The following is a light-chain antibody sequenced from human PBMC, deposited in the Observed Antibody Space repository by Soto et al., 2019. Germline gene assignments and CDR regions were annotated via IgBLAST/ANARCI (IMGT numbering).Light chain of an antibody. V-gene: IGKV3-15*01. Sequence: EIVMTQSPGTLSVSPVERATLFCRSSQSVSNKLGWYQQRPGQAPRLLIYGTSTRATGIPSSFSRSESGTDFTLTISSLQSEDFAIYYCQQYNKWPQFGGGTKVDIK. CDR1: QSVSNK. J-gene: IGKJ4*02. CDR3: QQYNKWPQ. CDR2: GTS.